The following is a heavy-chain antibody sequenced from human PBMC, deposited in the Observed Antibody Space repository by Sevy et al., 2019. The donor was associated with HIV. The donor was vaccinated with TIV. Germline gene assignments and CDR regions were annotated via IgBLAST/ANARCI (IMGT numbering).Heavy chain of an antibody. CDR2: ISNSGDNT. J-gene: IGHJ4*02. CDR1: GFTFSTYA. D-gene: IGHD6-13*01. CDR3: AKSIASAGFNY. V-gene: IGHV3-23*01. Sequence: GGSLRLSCAASGFTFSTYAMNWVRQAPGKGLEWVSSISNSGDNTYYADSVKGRFTISRDNSKNTLSLQMNTLRAEDTAIYYCAKSIASAGFNYWGQGTLVTVSS.